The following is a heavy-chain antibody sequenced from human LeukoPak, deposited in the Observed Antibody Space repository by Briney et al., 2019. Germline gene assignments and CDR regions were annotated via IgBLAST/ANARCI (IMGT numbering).Heavy chain of an antibody. CDR1: GFTFSDYY. V-gene: IGHV3-11*01. CDR2: ISSSGSTI. D-gene: IGHD5-18*01. CDR3: AKGASGLWPRDYYYMDV. J-gene: IGHJ6*03. Sequence: PGGSLRLSCAASGFTFSDYYMSWIRQAPGKGLEWVSYISSSGSTIYYADSVKGRFTISRDNAKNSLYLQMSSLRAEDTAVYYCAKGASGLWPRDYYYMDVWGKGTTVTVSS.